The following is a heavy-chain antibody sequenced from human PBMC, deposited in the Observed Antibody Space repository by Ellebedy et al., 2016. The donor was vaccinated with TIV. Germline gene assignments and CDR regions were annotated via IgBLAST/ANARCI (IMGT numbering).Heavy chain of an antibody. J-gene: IGHJ4*02. CDR1: GFTFSRYW. V-gene: IGHV3-74*01. CDR2: ISPDGIGT. Sequence: PGGSLRLSCAASGFTFSRYWMSWVRQAPGKGLVWVSRISPDGIGTSYADSVKGRFTISRDNAKNTMYLQMNSLRAEDTAVYYCATGPYSYGWGYWGQGTLVTVSS. D-gene: IGHD5-18*01. CDR3: ATGPYSYGWGY.